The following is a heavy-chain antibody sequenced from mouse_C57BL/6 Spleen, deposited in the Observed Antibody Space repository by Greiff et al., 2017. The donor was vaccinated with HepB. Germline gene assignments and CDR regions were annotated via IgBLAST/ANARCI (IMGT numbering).Heavy chain of an antibody. J-gene: IGHJ4*01. CDR1: GFTFSSYA. Sequence: EVNLVESGEGLVKPGGSLKLSCAASGFTFSSYAMSWVRQTPEKRLEWVAYISSGGDYIYYADTVKGRFTISRDNARNTLYLQMSSLKSEDTAMYYCTRVEDYYAMDYWGQGTSVTVSS. CDR3: TRVEDYYAMDY. V-gene: IGHV5-9-1*02. CDR2: ISSGGDYI.